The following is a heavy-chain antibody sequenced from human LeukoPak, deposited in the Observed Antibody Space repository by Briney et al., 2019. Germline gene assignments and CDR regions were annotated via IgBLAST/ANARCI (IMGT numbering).Heavy chain of an antibody. D-gene: IGHD1-1*01. J-gene: IGHJ6*02. Sequence: ASVKVSCKASGYSFRNYGFSWVRQAPGQGLEWMGWISAFNGDTTYAQKFQGRVTMTTDTSTSTAYMELRSLTYDDTAVYYCARAQAGSVWYHYAMDTWGQGTTVTVSS. CDR3: ARAQAGSVWYHYAMDT. V-gene: IGHV1-18*01. CDR2: ISAFNGDT. CDR1: GYSFRNYG.